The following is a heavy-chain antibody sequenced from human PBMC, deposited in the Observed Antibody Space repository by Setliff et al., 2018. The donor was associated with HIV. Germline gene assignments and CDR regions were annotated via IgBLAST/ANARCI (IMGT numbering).Heavy chain of an antibody. CDR3: ASAPLTTVTTGPRYYLDS. J-gene: IGHJ4*02. V-gene: IGHV1-46*01. CDR2: INPNGGST. Sequence: ASVKVSCKASGYTFTRHHVHWVRQAPGQGLEWMGIINPNGGSTFYAQKFLGRVTMTKDTSTSTVYMEVSNLKSEDTAVYYCASAPLTTVTTGPRYYLDSWGQGTLVTVSS. D-gene: IGHD4-17*01. CDR1: GYTFTRHH.